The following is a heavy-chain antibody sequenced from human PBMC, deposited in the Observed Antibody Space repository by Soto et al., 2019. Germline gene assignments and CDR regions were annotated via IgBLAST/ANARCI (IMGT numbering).Heavy chain of an antibody. CDR3: AKDLPVDYGDYGAFFDY. D-gene: IGHD4-17*01. Sequence: EVQLLESGGGLVQPGGSLRLSCAASGFTFSSYAMSWVRQAPGKGLEWVSAISGSGGSTYYADSVKGRFTISRDNSKNTLYLQMNSLRAEDTAVYYCAKDLPVDYGDYGAFFDYWGQGTLVTVSS. CDR1: GFTFSSYA. J-gene: IGHJ4*02. CDR2: ISGSGGST. V-gene: IGHV3-23*01.